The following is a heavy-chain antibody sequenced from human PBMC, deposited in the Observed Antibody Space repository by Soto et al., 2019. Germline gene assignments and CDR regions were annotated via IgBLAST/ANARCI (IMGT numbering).Heavy chain of an antibody. CDR3: ATRDYSDANFDY. V-gene: IGHV1-69*06. CDR1: GGTFSSYA. D-gene: IGHD4-17*01. Sequence: QVQLVQSGAEVEKPGSSVKVSCKASGGTFSSYAISWVRQAPGQGLEWMGGIIHIFGTANYAQKFQGRVTITADKSTSTAYMELSSLRYEDTAVYYCATRDYSDANFDYWGQGTLVTVSS. J-gene: IGHJ4*02. CDR2: IIHIFGTA.